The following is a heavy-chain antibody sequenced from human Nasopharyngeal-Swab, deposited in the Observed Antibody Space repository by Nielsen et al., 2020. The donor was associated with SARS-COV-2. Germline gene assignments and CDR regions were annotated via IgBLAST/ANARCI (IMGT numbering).Heavy chain of an antibody. Sequence: GESLKISCAASGFTFSSYEMNWVRQAPGKGLEWVSYISSSGSTTYYSDSVKGRFTISRDNAKNSLYLQMSSLSAEDTAVYYCARDPTDGDIDYWGQGTLVTVSS. D-gene: IGHD4-17*01. CDR3: ARDPTDGDIDY. CDR2: ISSSGSTT. V-gene: IGHV3-48*03. J-gene: IGHJ4*02. CDR1: GFTFSSYE.